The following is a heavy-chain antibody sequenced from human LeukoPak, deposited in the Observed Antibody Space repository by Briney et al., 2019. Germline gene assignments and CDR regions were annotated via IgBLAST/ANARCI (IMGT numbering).Heavy chain of an antibody. CDR3: AKDPLKYCSSTSCYEVDY. D-gene: IGHD2-2*01. V-gene: IGHV3-23*01. CDR1: GFTFSSYG. J-gene: IGHJ4*02. Sequence: HPGGSLRLSCAASGFTFSSYGMSWVRQAPGKGLEWVSAISGSGGSTYYADSVKGRFTISRDNSKNTLYLQMNSLRAEDTAVYYCAKDPLKYCSSTSCYEVDYWGQGTLVTVSS. CDR2: ISGSGGST.